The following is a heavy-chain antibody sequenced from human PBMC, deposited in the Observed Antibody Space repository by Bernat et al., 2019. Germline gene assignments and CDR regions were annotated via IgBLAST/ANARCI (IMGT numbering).Heavy chain of an antibody. CDR3: ARERRLVRGVILDY. CDR2: IWYDGSNK. CDR1: GFTFSSYG. J-gene: IGHJ4*02. Sequence: QVQLVESGGGVVQPGRSLRLSCAASGFTFSSYGMHWVRQAPGKGLEWVAVIWYDGSNKYYADSVKGRFTISRDNSKNTLYLQMNSLRAEDTAVYYCARERRLVRGVILDYWGQGTLVTVSS. D-gene: IGHD1-1*01. V-gene: IGHV3-33*01.